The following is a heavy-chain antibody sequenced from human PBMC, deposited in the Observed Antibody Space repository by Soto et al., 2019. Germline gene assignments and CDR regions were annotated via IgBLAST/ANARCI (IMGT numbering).Heavy chain of an antibody. CDR2: VIPVFNTS. CDR1: GGAFGRYS. V-gene: IGHV1-69*13. Sequence: SVKISCKTSGGAFGRYSVSWVRQAPGQGLEWIGGVIPVFNTSNYSLKFKGRVAIFADVSTSTVFMELRSLRSEDTALYYCARGDEMTAVTIFEYWGQGTMVT. CDR3: ARGDEMTAVTIFEY. D-gene: IGHD4-17*01. J-gene: IGHJ4*02.